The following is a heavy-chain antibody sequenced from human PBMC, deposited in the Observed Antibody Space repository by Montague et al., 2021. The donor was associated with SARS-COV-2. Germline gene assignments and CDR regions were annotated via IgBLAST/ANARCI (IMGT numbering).Heavy chain of an antibody. CDR2: INYDGSET. V-gene: IGHV3-7*01. J-gene: IGHJ4*02. D-gene: IGHD3-10*01. Sequence: SLRLSCAASGFTLYAYWMDWVRRAPGKGLEWVANINYDGSETYYLGPVKGRFTISRDNANNALHLQMNNLRAADTAVYFCARNPHRTYFYGSGIYLLNHSFDYWGPGTLVTVSS. CDR3: ARNPHRTYFYGSGIYLLNHSFDY. CDR1: GFTLYAYW.